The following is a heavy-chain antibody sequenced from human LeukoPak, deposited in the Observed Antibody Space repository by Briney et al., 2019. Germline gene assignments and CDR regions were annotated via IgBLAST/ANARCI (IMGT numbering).Heavy chain of an antibody. D-gene: IGHD3-10*01. V-gene: IGHV4-39*01. CDR3: TRSHGVY. CDR2: ISYSGRS. J-gene: IGHJ4*02. Sequence: SETLSLTCTVSGGSVSSTTYSWGWVRQPPGKGLEWIGYISYSGRSYYTPSLKSRVTISIDTSKNQFSLILNSVTAADTGVYYCTRSHGVYWGQGTPVTVSS. CDR1: GGSVSSTTYS.